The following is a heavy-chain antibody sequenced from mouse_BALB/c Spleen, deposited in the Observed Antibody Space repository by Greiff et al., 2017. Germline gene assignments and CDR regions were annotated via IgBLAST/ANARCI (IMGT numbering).Heavy chain of an antibody. CDR2: ILPGSGST. V-gene: IGHV1-9*01. CDR1: GYTFSSYW. CDR3: ARKQRTRAMDY. J-gene: IGHJ4*01. Sequence: VQLQQSGAELMKPGASVKISCKATGYTFSSYWIEWVKQRPGHGLEWIGEILPGSGSTNYNEKFKGKATFTADTSSNTAYMQLSSLTSEDSAVDYCARKQRTRAMDYWGQGTSVTVSS.